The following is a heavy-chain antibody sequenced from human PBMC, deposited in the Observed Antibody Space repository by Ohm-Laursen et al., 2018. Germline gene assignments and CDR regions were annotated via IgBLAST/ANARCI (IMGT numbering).Heavy chain of an antibody. CDR3: ARHPDYRSDRWFDP. CDR1: GGPISNYY. V-gene: IGHV4-59*08. J-gene: IGHJ5*02. CDR2: IYYSGST. D-gene: IGHD6-25*01. Sequence: GTLSFTCTVSGGPISNYYWSWIRQPPGKGLEWIGYIYYSGSTNYNPSLKSRVTISVDTSKNQFFLKLSSVTAADTAVYYCARHPDYRSDRWFDPWGQGTLVSVSS.